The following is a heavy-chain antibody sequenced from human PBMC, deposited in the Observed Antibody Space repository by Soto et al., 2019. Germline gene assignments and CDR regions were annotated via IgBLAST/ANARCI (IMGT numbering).Heavy chain of an antibody. CDR3: ARGYNDLSSYFDY. CDR1: GFDVKDHY. V-gene: IGHV3-53*01. CDR2: IFSGGST. D-gene: IGHD3-9*01. Sequence: PGGSLRLSCAVSGFDVKDHYMAWVRRAPGKGLEWVSIIFSGGSTYYADSVMGRFSISRDTSKNTLYLRMDSLRAEDMAFYYCARGYNDLSSYFDYWGLGTLVTVSS. J-gene: IGHJ4*02.